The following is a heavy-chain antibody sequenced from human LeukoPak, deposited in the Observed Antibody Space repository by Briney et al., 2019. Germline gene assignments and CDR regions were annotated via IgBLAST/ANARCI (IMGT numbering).Heavy chain of an antibody. V-gene: IGHV3-7*01. CDR3: AREGNGDYEGWFDP. J-gene: IGHJ5*02. CDR2: IKQDGSEK. D-gene: IGHD4-17*01. Sequence: QSGGSLRLSCAASGFTFSSYAMSWVRQAPGKGLEWVANIKQDGSEKYYVDSVKGRFTISRDNAKNSLYLQMNSLRAEDTAVYYCAREGNGDYEGWFDPWGQGTLVTVSS. CDR1: GFTFSSYA.